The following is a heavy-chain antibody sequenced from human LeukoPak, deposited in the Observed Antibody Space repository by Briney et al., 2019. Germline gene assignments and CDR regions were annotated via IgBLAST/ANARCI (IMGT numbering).Heavy chain of an antibody. V-gene: IGHV4-39*01. CDR2: IYYSGSI. CDR3: ARHEDRSWYFDH. J-gene: IGHJ4*02. D-gene: IGHD6-13*01. CDR1: GGSISSSYYY. Sequence: SGTLSLTCTVSGGSISSSYYYWGWIRQPPGKGLEWIGTIYYSGSIYYNPSLKSRVTISVDTSKDQFSLKLSSVTAPDTAVYYCARHEDRSWYFDHWGQGTLVTVSS.